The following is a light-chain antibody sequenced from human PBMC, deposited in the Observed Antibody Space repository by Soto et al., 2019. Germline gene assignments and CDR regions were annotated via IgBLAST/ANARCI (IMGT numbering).Light chain of an antibody. J-gene: IGKJ1*01. V-gene: IGKV1-39*01. CDR3: QQTYSIPGT. CDR2: AAS. CDR1: QIINKY. Sequence: DIQMTQSPSSLSASVGDRVTITCRASQIINKYVNWYQHKPGKAPNLLIYAASSLQSGVPSRFSGSGSGTDFTLTISSLQPEDFATYYCQQTYSIPGTFGQGTKVEIK.